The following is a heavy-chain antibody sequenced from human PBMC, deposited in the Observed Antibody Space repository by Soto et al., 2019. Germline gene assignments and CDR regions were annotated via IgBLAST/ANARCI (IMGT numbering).Heavy chain of an antibody. CDR3: ARVRVTRLYFDY. Sequence: ASPKVSCKASGFTFTSYGISWVRQSPGQGLEWMGWISAYNGNTNYAQKLQGRVTMTTDTSTSTAYIELRRRRSDDTAVSYGARVRVTRLYFDYWAQGTLVTVSS. J-gene: IGHJ4*02. CDR1: GFTFTSYG. CDR2: ISAYNGNT. V-gene: IGHV1-18*04. D-gene: IGHD2-21*02.